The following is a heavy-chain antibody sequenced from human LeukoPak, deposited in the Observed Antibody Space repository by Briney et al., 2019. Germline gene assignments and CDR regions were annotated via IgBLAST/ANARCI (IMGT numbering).Heavy chain of an antibody. V-gene: IGHV4-59*01. D-gene: IGHD3-10*01. CDR1: GGSISSYY. Sequence: PSETLSLTCTVSGGSISSYYWSWVRQPPGKGLEWIGYVYYSGSTNYNPSLKSRVTISVDTSKNQFSLKLTSVTAADTAVFYCARNRRQMVRGVAFNGFDVWGQGTMVTVSS. CDR2: VYYSGST. J-gene: IGHJ3*01. CDR3: ARNRRQMVRGVAFNGFDV.